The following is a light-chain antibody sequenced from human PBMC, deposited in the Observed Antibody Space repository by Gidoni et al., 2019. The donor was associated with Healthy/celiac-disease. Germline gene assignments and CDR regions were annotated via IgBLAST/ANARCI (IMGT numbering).Light chain of an antibody. J-gene: IGKJ1*01. CDR2: GAS. V-gene: IGKV3-15*01. CDR3: QQYSQWPRT. Sequence: EIVMTQSPATLSVSPGERATLSCRASQSVSSNLAWYQQKPGQAPRLLIYGASTRATGIPARFSGSGSGTEFTLTISSLQSEDFAIYHCQQYSQWPRTFGQGTKVEIK. CDR1: QSVSSN.